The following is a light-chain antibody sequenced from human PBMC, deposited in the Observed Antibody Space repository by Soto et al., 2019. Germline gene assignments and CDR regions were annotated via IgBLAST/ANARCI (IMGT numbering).Light chain of an antibody. Sequence: DIQMTQSPSTLSASVGDRVTITCRASQNINTWLAWYQQKPGKAPKLLICDASSLESGVPSRFSGSGSGTEFTLSISSLQPDDSATYYCQQYYFYSWTFGQGTKVEIK. CDR3: QQYYFYSWT. J-gene: IGKJ1*01. CDR2: DAS. V-gene: IGKV1-5*01. CDR1: QNINTW.